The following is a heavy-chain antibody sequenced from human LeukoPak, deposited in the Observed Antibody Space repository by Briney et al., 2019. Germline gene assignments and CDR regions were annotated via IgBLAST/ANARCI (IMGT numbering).Heavy chain of an antibody. CDR3: ARGASEYSSSSDIDY. Sequence: SETLSLTCTVSGYSISSGYYWGWIRQPPGKGLEWTGSIDHSGSTYYNPSLKSRITISVDTSKNQFSLKLSSVTAADTAVYYCARGASEYSSSSDIDYWGQGTLVTVSS. V-gene: IGHV4-38-2*02. CDR2: IDHSGST. CDR1: GYSISSGYY. D-gene: IGHD6-6*01. J-gene: IGHJ4*02.